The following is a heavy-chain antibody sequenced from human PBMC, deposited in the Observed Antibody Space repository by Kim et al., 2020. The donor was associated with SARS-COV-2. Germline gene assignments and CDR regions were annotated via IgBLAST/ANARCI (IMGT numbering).Heavy chain of an antibody. CDR3: ALYYDSRGYLYYFDY. J-gene: IGHJ4*02. CDR1: GGSISSSSYY. D-gene: IGHD3-22*01. V-gene: IGHV4-39*01. Sequence: SETLSLTCTVSGGSISSSSYYWGWIRQPPGKGLEWIGSIYYSGTTYYNPSLKSRVTISVDTPKNQFSLKLNSVTAADTAVYYCALYYDSRGYLYYFDYWGQGTLVTVSS. CDR2: IYYSGTT.